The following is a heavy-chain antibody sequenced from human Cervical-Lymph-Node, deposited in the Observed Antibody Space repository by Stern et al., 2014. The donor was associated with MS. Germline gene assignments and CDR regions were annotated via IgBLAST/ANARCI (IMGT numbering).Heavy chain of an antibody. Sequence: QVQLMQSGGGVVQPGRSLRLSCEASGLNFSSYGMHWVRQAPGKEPEWVAVISKDGSKKYYAGSVKGRFTVSRDNSKNTLFLQMNSLRREDTAVYYCAKAWGHWGQGTLVIVSS. CDR3: AKAWGH. V-gene: IGHV3-30*18. CDR1: GLNFSSYG. D-gene: IGHD7-27*01. J-gene: IGHJ4*02. CDR2: ISKDGSKK.